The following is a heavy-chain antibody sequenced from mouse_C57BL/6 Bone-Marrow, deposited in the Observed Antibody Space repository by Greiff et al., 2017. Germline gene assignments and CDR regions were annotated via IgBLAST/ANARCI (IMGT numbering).Heavy chain of an antibody. J-gene: IGHJ2*01. V-gene: IGHV1-5*01. CDR3: RRDLLSFDY. CDR1: GYTFTSYW. CDR2: IYPGNSDT. Sequence: EVQLQQSGTVLARPGASVKMSCKTSGYTFTSYWMHWVKQRPGQGLEWIGAIYPGNSDTSYNQKFTGKDKLTAVTSASTAYMELSSLTYVASAVYYCRRDLLSFDYWGQGTLLTVSS. D-gene: IGHD6-5*01.